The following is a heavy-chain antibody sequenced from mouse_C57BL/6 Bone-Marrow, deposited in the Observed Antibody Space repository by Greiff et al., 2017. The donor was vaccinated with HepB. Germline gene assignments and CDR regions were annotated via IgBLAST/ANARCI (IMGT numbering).Heavy chain of an antibody. CDR1: GYNFTSYW. CDR3: AIDYGYGAWFAY. Sequence: QVQLQQPGAELVKPGASVKMSCKASGYNFTSYWITWVKQRPGQGLEWIGDIDPGSGSTNYNEKFKSKATLTVDTSSSTAYMQLSSLTSEDSAVYYCAIDYGYGAWFAYWGQGTLVTVSA. D-gene: IGHD2-2*01. CDR2: IDPGSGST. V-gene: IGHV1-55*01. J-gene: IGHJ3*01.